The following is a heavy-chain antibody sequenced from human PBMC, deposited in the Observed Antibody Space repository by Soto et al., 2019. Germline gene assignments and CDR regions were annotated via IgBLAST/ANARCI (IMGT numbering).Heavy chain of an antibody. J-gene: IGHJ4*02. CDR2: IYTSGST. V-gene: IGHV4-4*07. CDR3: TSTPCNRNPLYFDY. CDR1: GGSISSYY. Sequence: PSETLSLTCTVSGGSISSYYWSWIRQPAGKGLGWIGRIYTSGSTNYNPSLKSRVTMSVDTSKNQFSLKLSSVTAADTAVYYCTSTPCNRNPLYFDYWGQGTLVTVSS. D-gene: IGHD4-4*01.